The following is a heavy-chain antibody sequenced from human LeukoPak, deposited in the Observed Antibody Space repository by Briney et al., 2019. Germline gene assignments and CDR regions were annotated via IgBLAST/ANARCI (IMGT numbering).Heavy chain of an antibody. V-gene: IGHV3-21*01. CDR2: ISTSSTHI. CDR1: GFTFSNYT. CDR3: ATISSTYSDYDLGFFDS. Sequence: PGGSLRLSCAASGFTFSNYTMNWVRQTPGKGLEWVSSISTSSTHIYYADSVKGRFTITRGNAKNSLFLQMNSLRAEDTAVYYCATISSTYSDYDLGFFDSWGQGALVTVSS. J-gene: IGHJ4*02. D-gene: IGHD5-12*01.